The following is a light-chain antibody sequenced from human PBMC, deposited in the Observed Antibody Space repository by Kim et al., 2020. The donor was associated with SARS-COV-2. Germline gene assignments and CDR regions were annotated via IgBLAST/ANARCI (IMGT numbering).Light chain of an antibody. Sequence: PGERATLYNGTSQRVYSHCLTWYQQKTGQAPKVLIYCVSKRATGIPNRFRGRGSGTDFTLTISRLEPEDYAVYYCQQYGKAPPYTFGQGTKLEI. J-gene: IGKJ2*01. CDR2: CVS. V-gene: IGKV3-20*01. CDR3: QQYGKAPPYT. CDR1: QRVYSHC.